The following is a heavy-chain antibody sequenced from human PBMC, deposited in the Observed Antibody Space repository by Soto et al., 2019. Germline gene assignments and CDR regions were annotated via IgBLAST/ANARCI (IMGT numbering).Heavy chain of an antibody. D-gene: IGHD3-10*01. V-gene: IGHV1-69*01. CDR2: IIPIFGTP. Sequence: QVQLVQSGAEVKKPGSSVKVSCKASGGIFSTYAISWLRQAPGQGLEWMGGIIPIFGTPNYAQRFQGRVTITADESTTTSYMEQSRLKSEDTAVYYCARDRDDYCSGNYYNRIDFWGQGTLVTVSS. J-gene: IGHJ4*02. CDR3: ARDRDDYCSGNYYNRIDF. CDR1: GGIFSTYA.